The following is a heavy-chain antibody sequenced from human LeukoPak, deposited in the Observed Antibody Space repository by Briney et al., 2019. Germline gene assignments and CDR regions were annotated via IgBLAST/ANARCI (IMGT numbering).Heavy chain of an antibody. Sequence: QTGESLRLSCAASGFTFSSYAMSWVRQAPGKGLEWVSAISGSGSSTYYADSVKGRFTISRDNSKNTLNLQMNSLRAEDTAVYYCAKDTRSGYYDRPFHHWGEGTLVTVSS. CDR1: GFTFSSYA. D-gene: IGHD3-22*01. V-gene: IGHV3-23*01. CDR2: ISGSGSST. CDR3: AKDTRSGYYDRPFHH. J-gene: IGHJ1*01.